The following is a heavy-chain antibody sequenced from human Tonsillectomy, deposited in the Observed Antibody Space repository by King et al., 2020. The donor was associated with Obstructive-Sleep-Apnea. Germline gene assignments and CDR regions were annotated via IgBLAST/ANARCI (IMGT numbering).Heavy chain of an antibody. Sequence: VQLVESGGGVVQPGRSLRLSCVAAGFTFRDYGMHWVRQAPGKGLEMLAMIYYDGSNKDYADSVKGRYTISRDNSKNTLYLQMNSLRVEDTALYFCVGYYFDYWGQGTLVTVSS. CDR2: IYYDGSNK. J-gene: IGHJ4*02. V-gene: IGHV3-33*03. D-gene: IGHD6-25*01. CDR3: VGYYFDY. CDR1: GFTFRDYG.